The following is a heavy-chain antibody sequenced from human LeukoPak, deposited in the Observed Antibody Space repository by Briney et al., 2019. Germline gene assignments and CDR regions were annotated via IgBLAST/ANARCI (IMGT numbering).Heavy chain of an antibody. CDR2: ISSSSSYI. CDR3: TRDYEGDYGEKGGY. V-gene: IGHV3-21*03. D-gene: IGHD4-17*01. CDR1: GFTFSDYS. J-gene: IGHJ4*02. Sequence: GGSLRLSCAASGFTFSDYSMNWVRQAPGKGLEWVSSISSSSSYIYYADSVKGRFTVSRDNAKNSLYLQMNSLKTEDTAVYYCTRDYEGDYGEKGGYWGQGTLVTVSS.